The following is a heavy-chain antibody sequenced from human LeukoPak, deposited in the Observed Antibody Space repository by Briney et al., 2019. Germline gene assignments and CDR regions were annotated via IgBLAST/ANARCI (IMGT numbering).Heavy chain of an antibody. V-gene: IGHV1-18*01. D-gene: IGHD5-12*01. CDR3: ARDLNGYDYNH. Sequence: ASVKVSCKAAGYTFTSYGITWVRQAPGQGLEWMGWISVYNGNTNYAQKLQGRVTMTTDTSTSTAYRELRSLRSDHTAVYYCARDLNGYDYNHWAQGPLVPVSS. CDR2: ISVYNGNT. CDR1: GYTFTSYG. J-gene: IGHJ1*01.